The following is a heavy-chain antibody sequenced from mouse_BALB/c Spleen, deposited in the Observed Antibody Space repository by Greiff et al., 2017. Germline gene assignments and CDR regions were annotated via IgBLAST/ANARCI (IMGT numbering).Heavy chain of an antibody. CDR2: ISSGSSTI. Sequence: EVKVEESGGGLVQPGGSRKLSCAASGFTFSSFGMHWVRQAPEKGLEWVAYISSGSSTIYYADTVKGRFTISRDNPKNTLFLQMTSLRSEDTAMYYCARGYGNPYYYAMDYWGQGTSVTVSS. V-gene: IGHV5-17*02. J-gene: IGHJ4*01. CDR1: GFTFSSFG. D-gene: IGHD2-10*02. CDR3: ARGYGNPYYYAMDY.